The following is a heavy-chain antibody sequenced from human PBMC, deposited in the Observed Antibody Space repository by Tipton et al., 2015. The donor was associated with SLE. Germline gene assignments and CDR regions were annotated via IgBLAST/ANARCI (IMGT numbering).Heavy chain of an antibody. D-gene: IGHD2-15*01. CDR1: GDSISSYY. CDR3: ARDRVAHFAFGI. Sequence: TLSLTCTVAGDSISSYYWSWIRHPPGKGLEWIGYIYYSGNTNYNPSLKSRVTMSVDTSKNQFSLKLSSVTAADTAVYYCARDRVAHFAFGIWGKGTMITVSS. CDR2: IYYSGNT. J-gene: IGHJ3*02. V-gene: IGHV4-59*12.